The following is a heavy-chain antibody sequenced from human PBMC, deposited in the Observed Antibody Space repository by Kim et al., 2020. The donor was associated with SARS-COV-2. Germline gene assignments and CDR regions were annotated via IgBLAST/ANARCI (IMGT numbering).Heavy chain of an antibody. Sequence: SETLSLTCTVSGGTISSGGYYWSWIRQHPGKGLEWIGYIYYSGSTYYNSSLKSRVTISVDTSKNQFSLKLSSVTAADTAVYYCARGQGLITMIVVVVGAFGYWGQGTLVTVSS. V-gene: IGHV4-31*03. CDR1: GGTISSGGYY. CDR3: ARGQGLITMIVVVVGAFGY. J-gene: IGHJ4*02. CDR2: IYYSGST. D-gene: IGHD3-22*01.